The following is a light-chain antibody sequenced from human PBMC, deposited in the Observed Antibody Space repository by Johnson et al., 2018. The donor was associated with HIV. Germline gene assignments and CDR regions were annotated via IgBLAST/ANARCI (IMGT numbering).Light chain of an antibody. V-gene: IGLV1-51*01. CDR3: GTWDSSLTLYV. Sequence: QSALTQPPSVSAAPGQKVTISCSGSRSNIGNNYVSWYQQLPGTAPKLLIYDSNKRPSGIPDRISGSKSGTSATLGIIGLHTGDEADYYCGTWDSSLTLYVFGTGTKVTVL. CDR1: RSNIGNNY. J-gene: IGLJ1*01. CDR2: DSN.